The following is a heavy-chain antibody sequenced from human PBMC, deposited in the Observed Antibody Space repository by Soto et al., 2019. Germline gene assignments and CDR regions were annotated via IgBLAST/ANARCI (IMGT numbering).Heavy chain of an antibody. Sequence: QVQLQESGPGLVKPSQTLSLTCTVSGGSISSGGYYWSWIRQHPGKGLEWIGYIYYSGSTYYNPSLNSRVTISVDTSTPRFSLQLTSVTAADTAVYYCARGGGLMHLFDYWGQGTLVTVSS. CDR1: GGSISSGGYY. J-gene: IGHJ4*02. CDR2: IYYSGST. CDR3: ARGGGLMHLFDY. V-gene: IGHV4-31*03. D-gene: IGHD3-16*01.